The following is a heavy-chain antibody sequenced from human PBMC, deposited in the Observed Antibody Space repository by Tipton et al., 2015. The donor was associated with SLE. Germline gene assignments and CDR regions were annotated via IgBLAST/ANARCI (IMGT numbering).Heavy chain of an antibody. V-gene: IGHV3-48*03. J-gene: IGHJ3*02. CDR2: ISSSGSTI. CDR1: GFTFISYE. Sequence: SLRLSCAASGFTFISYEMNWVRPAPGKGLEWVSYISSSGSTIYYADSVKGRFTISRDHAKNSLYLQMNSLRAEDTAVYYCDCYTIFGVVIPYDAFDIWGQGTMVTVSS. CDR3: DCYTIFGVVIPYDAFDI. D-gene: IGHD3-3*01.